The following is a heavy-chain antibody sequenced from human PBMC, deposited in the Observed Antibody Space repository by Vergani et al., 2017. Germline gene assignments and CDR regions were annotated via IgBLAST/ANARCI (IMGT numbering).Heavy chain of an antibody. CDR2: INWNGGST. CDR1: GFTFVDYG. V-gene: IGHV3-20*04. CDR3: ARERNAYYDFWSGYYTQYYFDY. D-gene: IGHD3-3*01. Sequence: EVQLVESGGGVVRPGGSLRLSCAASGFTFVDYGMSWVRQAPGKGLDWFSGINWNGGSTGYADSVKGRFTISRDNAKNSLYLQMNSLTAEDTALYYCARERNAYYDFWSGYYTQYYFDYWGQGTLVTVYS. J-gene: IGHJ4*02.